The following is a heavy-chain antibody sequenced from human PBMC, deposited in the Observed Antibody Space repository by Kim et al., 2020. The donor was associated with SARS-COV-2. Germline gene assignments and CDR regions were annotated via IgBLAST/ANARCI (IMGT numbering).Heavy chain of an antibody. CDR3: ARGAKAY. D-gene: IGHD2-15*01. CDR2: GGDK. Sequence: GGDKYYVDSVKGRFTISRDNAKNSLYLQMTSLRAEDTAVYYCARGAKAYWGQGTLVTVSS. V-gene: IGHV3-7*03. J-gene: IGHJ4*02.